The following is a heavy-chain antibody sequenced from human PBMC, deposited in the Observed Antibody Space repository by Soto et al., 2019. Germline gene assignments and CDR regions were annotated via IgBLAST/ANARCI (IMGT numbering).Heavy chain of an antibody. Sequence: SLRLSCAASGFTFSDYYMSWIRQAPGKGLEWVSYISSSSSYTNYADSVKGRFTISRDNAKNSLYLQMNSLRAEDTAVYYCARKRRNNWFDPWGQGTLVTVSS. CDR2: ISSSSSYT. J-gene: IGHJ5*02. D-gene: IGHD1-1*01. CDR3: ARKRRNNWFDP. CDR1: GFTFSDYY. V-gene: IGHV3-11*06.